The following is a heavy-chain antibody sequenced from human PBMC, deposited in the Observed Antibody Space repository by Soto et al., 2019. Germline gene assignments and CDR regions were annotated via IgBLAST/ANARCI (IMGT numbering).Heavy chain of an antibody. Sequence: PSETLSLTCTVSGGSISSSSYYWGWIRQPPGKGLEWIGSIYYSGSTYYNPSLKSRVTISVDTSKNQFSLKLSSVTAADTAVYYCARHNSAAATSSPYYYYGMDVWGQGTTVTVSS. CDR2: IYYSGST. CDR1: GGSISSSSYY. D-gene: IGHD6-13*01. V-gene: IGHV4-39*01. J-gene: IGHJ6*02. CDR3: ARHNSAAATSSPYYYYGMDV.